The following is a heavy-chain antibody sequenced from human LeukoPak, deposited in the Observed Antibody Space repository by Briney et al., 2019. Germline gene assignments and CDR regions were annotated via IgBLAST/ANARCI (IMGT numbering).Heavy chain of an antibody. V-gene: IGHV4-4*07. CDR2: IYTSGST. Sequence: SETLSLTCTVSGGSLSSYYWSWLRQPAGKGLEWIGRIYTSGSTNYNPSLKSRVTISVDTSKNQCSLKLSSVTAADTAVYYCASSYANWFDPWGQGTLVTVSS. D-gene: IGHD5-18*01. J-gene: IGHJ5*02. CDR1: GGSLSSYY. CDR3: ASSYANWFDP.